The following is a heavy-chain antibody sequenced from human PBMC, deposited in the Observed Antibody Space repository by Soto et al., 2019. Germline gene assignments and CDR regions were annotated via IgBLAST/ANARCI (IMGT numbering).Heavy chain of an antibody. V-gene: IGHV4-39*01. CDR3: ARHVDYYGSGDLNLFDS. CDR1: GGSISSSSYY. D-gene: IGHD3-10*01. J-gene: IGHJ5*01. Sequence: SETLSLTCTVSGGSISSSSYYWGWIRQPPGKGLEWIGSIYYSGSTYYNPSLKSRVTISVDTSKNQFSLKLSSVTAADTAVYYCARHVDYYGSGDLNLFDSWGQGSLVIVSS. CDR2: IYYSGST.